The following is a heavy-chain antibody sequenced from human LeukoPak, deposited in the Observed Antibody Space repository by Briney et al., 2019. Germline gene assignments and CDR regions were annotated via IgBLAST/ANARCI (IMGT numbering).Heavy chain of an antibody. CDR1: GGSISSSSYY. Sequence: SETLSLTCTVSGGSISSSSYYWGWIRQSPGKGLEWIGSIYYSGSTYYNPSLKSRVTISVDTSKNQFSLKLSSVTAADTAVYYCARDGIAARLAHSYRAVDYWGQGTLVTVSS. J-gene: IGHJ4*02. V-gene: IGHV4-39*07. CDR2: IYYSGST. D-gene: IGHD6-6*01. CDR3: ARDGIAARLAHSYRAVDY.